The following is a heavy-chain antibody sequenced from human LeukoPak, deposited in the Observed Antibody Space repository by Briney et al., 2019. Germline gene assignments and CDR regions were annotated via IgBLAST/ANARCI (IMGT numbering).Heavy chain of an antibody. CDR1: GFTFSSYA. CDR2: ISGSGGST. J-gene: IGHJ3*02. V-gene: IGHV3-23*01. Sequence: PGGSLRLSCAASGFTFSSYAMSWVRQAPGKGLEWVSAISGSGGSTYYADSVKGRFTISRDNSKNTLYLQMNSLRAEDTAVYYCARDRGSYYDFWSGHRQHRLDAFDIWGQGTMVTVSS. CDR3: ARDRGSYYDFWSGHRQHRLDAFDI. D-gene: IGHD3-3*01.